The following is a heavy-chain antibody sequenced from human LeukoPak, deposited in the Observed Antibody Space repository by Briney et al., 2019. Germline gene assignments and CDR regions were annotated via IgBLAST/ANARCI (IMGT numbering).Heavy chain of an antibody. CDR1: EFTVSNNY. Sequence: GGSLRLSCAASEFTVSNNYMSWVRQAPGKGLEWVSSISSSSSYIYYADSVKGRFTISRDNAKNSLYLQMNSLRAEDTAVYYCARGDMDVWGKGTTVTVSS. CDR2: ISSSSSYI. J-gene: IGHJ6*03. CDR3: ARGDMDV. V-gene: IGHV3-21*01.